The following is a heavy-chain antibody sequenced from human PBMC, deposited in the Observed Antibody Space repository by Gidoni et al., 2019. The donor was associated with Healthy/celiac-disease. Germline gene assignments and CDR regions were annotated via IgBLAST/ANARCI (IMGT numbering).Heavy chain of an antibody. D-gene: IGHD3-22*01. CDR3: ARGARDSSGYTNFDY. V-gene: IGHV1-69*04. J-gene: IGHJ4*02. Sequence: QVQLVQSGAEVKKPGSSVKVSCKASGGTFSSYAISWVRQAPGQGLEWMGRIIPILGIANYAQKFQGRVTITADKSTSTAYMELSSLRSEDTAVYYCARGARDSSGYTNFDYWGQGTLVTVSS. CDR2: IIPILGIA. CDR1: GGTFSSYA.